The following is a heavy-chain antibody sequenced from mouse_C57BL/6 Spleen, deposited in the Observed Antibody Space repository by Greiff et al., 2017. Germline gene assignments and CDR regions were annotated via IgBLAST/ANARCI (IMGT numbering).Heavy chain of an antibody. CDR1: GYTFTSYW. CDR2: FYPGSGST. D-gene: IGHD4-1*01. J-gene: IGHJ3*01. Sequence: QVQLQQPGAELVKPGASVKLSCKASGYTFTSYWITWVKQRPGQGLEWIGYFYPGSGSTNYNAKFKSKATLTVDTSSSTAYMQLRSLTCADSAVYSCASGCLTVSWVAYWGQGTLLTVSA. V-gene: IGHV1-55*01. CDR3: ASGCLTVSWVAY.